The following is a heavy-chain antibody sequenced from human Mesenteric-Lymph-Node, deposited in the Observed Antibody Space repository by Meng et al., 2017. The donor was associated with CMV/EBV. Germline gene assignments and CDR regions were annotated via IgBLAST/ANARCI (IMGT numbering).Heavy chain of an antibody. D-gene: IGHD1-1*01. CDR3: KRGVREQNGNDEKGFDP. Sequence: FRTYGITWVRQAPRQGRERMGGRIAVFGRTKYAQKFPGRLTITTDESSKTAYMELSGLTSKDAADYYCKRGVREQNGNDEKGFDPWGQGTLVTVSS. V-gene: IGHV1-69*05. CDR1: FRTYG. J-gene: IGHJ5*02. CDR2: RIAVFGRT.